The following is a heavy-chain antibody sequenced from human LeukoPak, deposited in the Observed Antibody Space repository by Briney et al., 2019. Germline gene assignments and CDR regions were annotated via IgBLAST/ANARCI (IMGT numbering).Heavy chain of an antibody. CDR1: GYSFSNYW. CDR2: IYPGDYEP. D-gene: IGHD2-21*02. V-gene: IGHV5-51*01. Sequence: RGESLKLSCEGFGYSFSNYWIGWVRQMPGKGLDWMGIIYPGDYEPRYSPSFQGLVTISVDKSISTAYLQWSSLKASDTAMYYCAIPPGYCGNDCSFDHWGQGTLVTVSS. J-gene: IGHJ4*02. CDR3: AIPPGYCGNDCSFDH.